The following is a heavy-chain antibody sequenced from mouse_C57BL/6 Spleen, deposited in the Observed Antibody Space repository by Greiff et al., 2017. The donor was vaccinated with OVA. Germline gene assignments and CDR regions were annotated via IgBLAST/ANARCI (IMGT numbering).Heavy chain of an antibody. CDR1: GFSLTSYA. CDR2: IWTGGGT. V-gene: IGHV2-9-1*01. J-gene: IGHJ2*01. CDR3: ARFTTVVAFDY. D-gene: IGHD1-1*01. Sequence: VKLVESGPGLVAPSQSLSITCTVSGFSLTSYAISWVRQPPGKGLEWLGVIWTGGGTNYNSALNSRLSIIKANSKSQVFLKMNSLQTDDTARYYCARFTTVVAFDYWGQGTTLTVSS.